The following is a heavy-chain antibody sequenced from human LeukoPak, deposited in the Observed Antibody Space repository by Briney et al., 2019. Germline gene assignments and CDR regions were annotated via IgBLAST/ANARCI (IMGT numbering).Heavy chain of an antibody. CDR1: GFTFSNHW. J-gene: IGHJ4*02. CDR3: TRGDGRGRSDGAI. V-gene: IGHV3-7*01. D-gene: IGHD5-18*01. Sequence: GGSLRLSCGASGFTFSNHWMGWVRQAPENGLEWVAIMNVDGSDKYHLDSVKGRFTISRDNAKNTLYLQMNSLRVEDTALYYCTRGDGRGRSDGAIWGPGTLVIVSS. CDR2: MNVDGSDK.